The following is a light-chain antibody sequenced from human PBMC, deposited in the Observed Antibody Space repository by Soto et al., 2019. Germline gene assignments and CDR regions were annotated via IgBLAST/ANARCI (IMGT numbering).Light chain of an antibody. V-gene: IGKV1-5*01. Sequence: DIQMTQSPSTLSASVGDRVTITCRASQNISIWLAWYQQRPGRAPRLLIYDSSSLESGVPSTFSGSGSGTEFSLTISNLRPDDFATYYCQQYNSYSGTFGQGTKVDIK. CDR3: QQYNSYSGT. CDR2: DSS. J-gene: IGKJ1*01. CDR1: QNISIW.